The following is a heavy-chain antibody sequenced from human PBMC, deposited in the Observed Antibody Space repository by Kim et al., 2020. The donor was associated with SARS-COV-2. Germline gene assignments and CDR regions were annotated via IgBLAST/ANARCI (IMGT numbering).Heavy chain of an antibody. CDR2: ISGSGGST. D-gene: IGHD2-21*01. CDR3: AKGGSGYDSGYCGGDCYDY. CDR1: GFTFSSYA. J-gene: IGHJ4*02. Sequence: GGSLRLSCAASGFTFSSYAMSWVRQAPGKGLEWVSAISGSGGSTYYADSVKGRFTISRDNSKNTLYLQMNSLRAEDTAVYYCAKGGSGYDSGYCGGDCYDYWGQGTLVTVSS. V-gene: IGHV3-23*01.